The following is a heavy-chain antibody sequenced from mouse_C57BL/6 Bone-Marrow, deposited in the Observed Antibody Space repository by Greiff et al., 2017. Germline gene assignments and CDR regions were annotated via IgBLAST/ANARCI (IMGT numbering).Heavy chain of an antibody. CDR1: GFTFSDYG. D-gene: IGHD1-1*01. CDR3: ARHVTTVARWGAMDY. CDR2: ISNLAYSI. Sequence: EVKLMESGGGLVQPGGSLKLSCAASGFTFSDYGMAWVRQAPRKGPEWVAFISNLAYSIYYADTVTGRFTISRENAKNTLYLEMSSLRSEDTAMYYCARHVTTVARWGAMDYWGQGTSVTVSS. V-gene: IGHV5-15*01. J-gene: IGHJ4*01.